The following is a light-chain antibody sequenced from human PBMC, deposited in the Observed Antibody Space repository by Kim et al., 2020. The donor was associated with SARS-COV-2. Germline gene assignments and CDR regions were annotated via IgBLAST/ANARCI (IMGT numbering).Light chain of an antibody. V-gene: IGLV2-11*01. CDR2: DAS. CDR3: CSYAGSYTYV. Sequence: GQSVTLSCTGTSSVVGGYHYVSWYQQHPGKAPKLMIYDASKRPSGVPDRFSGSKSGTTASLTISGLQAEDEDDYYCCSYAGSYTYVFGTGTKVTVL. CDR1: SSVVGGYHY. J-gene: IGLJ1*01.